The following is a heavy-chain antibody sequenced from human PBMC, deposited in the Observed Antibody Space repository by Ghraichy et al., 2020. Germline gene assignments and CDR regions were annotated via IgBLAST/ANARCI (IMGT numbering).Heavy chain of an antibody. CDR3: ARDTGYYYYRMDV. J-gene: IGHJ6*02. CDR2: IWYDGSNK. CDR1: GFTFSTYA. Sequence: GGSLRLSCAESGFTFSTYAMHWVRQAPGKGLEWVAVIWYDGSNKYYADSVKGRFTISRDNSKNTVDLQMNSLRAEDTAVYSCARDTGYYYYRMDVWGQGTTVTVSS. D-gene: IGHD3-10*01. V-gene: IGHV3-33*01.